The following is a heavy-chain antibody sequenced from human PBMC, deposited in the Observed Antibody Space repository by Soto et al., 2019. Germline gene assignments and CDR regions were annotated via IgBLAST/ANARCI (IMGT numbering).Heavy chain of an antibody. V-gene: IGHV4-39*01. Sequence: SETLSLTCSVSRRSISTSSYYWGWIRQPPGRGLEWIGSIYYSGNTYYNPSLKSRVTISVDTSKNQFSLKLNSVTAADTAVYYCATQHPPTDFDYWSQATLGTV. CDR1: RRSISTSSYY. J-gene: IGHJ4*02. CDR3: ATQHPPTDFDY. D-gene: IGHD6-13*01. CDR2: IYYSGNT.